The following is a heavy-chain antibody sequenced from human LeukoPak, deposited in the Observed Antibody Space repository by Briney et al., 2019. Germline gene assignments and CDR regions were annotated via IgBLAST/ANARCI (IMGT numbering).Heavy chain of an antibody. J-gene: IGHJ6*03. Sequence: SETLSLTCTVSGGSISSYYWSWIRQPPGEGLEWIGYIYTSGSTNYNPSLKSRVTISVDTSKNQFSLKLSTVTAADTAVYYCARLTYYDFWSGYYPYYYYYMDVWGKGTTVTVSS. D-gene: IGHD3-3*01. CDR1: GGSISSYY. CDR2: IYTSGST. V-gene: IGHV4-4*09. CDR3: ARLTYYDFWSGYYPYYYYYMDV.